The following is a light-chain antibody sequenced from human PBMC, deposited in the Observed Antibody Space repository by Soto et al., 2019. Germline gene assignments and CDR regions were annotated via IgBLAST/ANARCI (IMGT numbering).Light chain of an antibody. CDR1: SSDIGSDRY. Sequence: QSVLTQPASVSGSPGQSITISCTGTSSDIGSDRYVSWYQHHPGKVPKLMIYEVSNRPPGVSDRFSGSKSGNTASLTISGLQAEDEADYYCSAYTGSSTLVFGGGTKVTVL. J-gene: IGLJ3*02. CDR3: SAYTGSSTLV. CDR2: EVS. V-gene: IGLV2-14*01.